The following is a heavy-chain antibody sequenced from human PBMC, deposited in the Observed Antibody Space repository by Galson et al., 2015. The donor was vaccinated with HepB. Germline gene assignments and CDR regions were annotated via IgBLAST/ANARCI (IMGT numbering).Heavy chain of an antibody. J-gene: IGHJ5*02. CDR3: ARGGIGVVVDANENNWFDP. D-gene: IGHD2-15*01. CDR1: GYTFSDYF. CDR2: INPYSRYR. V-gene: IGHV1-18*01. Sequence: SVKVSCKASGYTFSDYFIIWVRQAPGQGLEWLGWINPYSRYRKLLQKVQARVTLTADLSTNTAYMELRSLRSDDTAIYYCARGGIGVVVDANENNWFDPWGQGTLVTVSS.